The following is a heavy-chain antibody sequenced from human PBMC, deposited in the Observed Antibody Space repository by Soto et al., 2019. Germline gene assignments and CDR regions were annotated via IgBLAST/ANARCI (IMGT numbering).Heavy chain of an antibody. CDR1: GGSISSSSYY. CDR3: ARYYTVGPFDY. V-gene: IGHV4-39*01. J-gene: IGHJ4*02. Sequence: SETLSLTCTVSGGSISSSSYYWGWIRQPPGKGLEWIGSIYYSGSTYYNPSLKSRVTISVDTSKNQFSLKLSSVTAADTAVYYCARYYTVGPFDYWGQGTLVTVSS. D-gene: IGHD3-3*01. CDR2: IYYSGST.